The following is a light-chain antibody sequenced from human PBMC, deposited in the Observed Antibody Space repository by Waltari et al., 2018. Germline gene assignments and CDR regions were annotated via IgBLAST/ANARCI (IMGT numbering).Light chain of an antibody. Sequence: QSALTQPASVSGSPGQSLTISCTGTSSDVGKYNLVYWYQQHPGKVPKVMIYEVNKRPSGVSNRFSGSKSGNTASLTRSGLQAEDEADYYCCSYAGSGIVIFGGGTKLTVL. V-gene: IGLV2-23*02. J-gene: IGLJ2*01. CDR2: EVN. CDR3: CSYAGSGIVI. CDR1: SSDVGKYNL.